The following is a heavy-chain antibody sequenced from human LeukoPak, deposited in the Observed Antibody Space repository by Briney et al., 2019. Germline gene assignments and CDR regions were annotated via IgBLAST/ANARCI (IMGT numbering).Heavy chain of an antibody. J-gene: IGHJ4*02. CDR2: IWFDGSNK. CDR3: VRDPSGSGFAFDS. Sequence: GGSLRLSCAASGFTFSSFGMHWVRQAPGKGLEWVAFIWFDGSNKHYADSVKGRFTISRDNSEDTLYLQMNSLRAEDTAVYYCVRDPSGSGFAFDSWGQGALVTVSS. CDR1: GFTFSSFG. D-gene: IGHD1-1*01. V-gene: IGHV3-33*01.